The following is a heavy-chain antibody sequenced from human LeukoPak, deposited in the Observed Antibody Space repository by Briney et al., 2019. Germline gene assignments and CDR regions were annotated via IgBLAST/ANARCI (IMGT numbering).Heavy chain of an antibody. D-gene: IGHD6-13*01. CDR1: GFTFSSYS. CDR2: ISSSSSYI. V-gene: IGHV3-21*01. Sequence: GGSLRLSCAASGFTFSSYSMNWVRQAPGKGLEWVSSISSSSSYIYYADSVKGRFTISRDNAKNSLYLQMNSLRAEDTAVYYCARSPSIAAAGHFDYWGQGTLVTV. J-gene: IGHJ4*02. CDR3: ARSPSIAAAGHFDY.